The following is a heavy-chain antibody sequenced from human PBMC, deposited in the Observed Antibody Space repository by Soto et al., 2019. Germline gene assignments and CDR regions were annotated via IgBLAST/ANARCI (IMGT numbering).Heavy chain of an antibody. CDR1: GFIFSEST. CDR2: VSTSGRST. Sequence: GGSLRLSCSASGFIFSESTIYWVRQVPGKGLEAISAVSTSGRSTYYADSVKDRFTISRDNSKNTLFLQMSSLRPEDTAIYYCVKQAHGLDGVAFDYWGQGTQVTVSS. D-gene: IGHD2-15*01. J-gene: IGHJ4*02. V-gene: IGHV3-64D*06. CDR3: VKQAHGLDGVAFDY.